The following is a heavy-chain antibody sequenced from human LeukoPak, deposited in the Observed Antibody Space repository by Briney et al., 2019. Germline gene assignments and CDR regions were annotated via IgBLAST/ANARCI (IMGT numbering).Heavy chain of an antibody. V-gene: IGHV4-31*03. D-gene: IGHD3-22*01. CDR2: IYYSGST. J-gene: IGHJ6*02. CDR3: ARDRADSSGYYYYYYGMDV. CDR1: GGSISSGGYY. Sequence: PSQTLSLTCTVSGGSISSGGYYWSWIRQHPGKGLEWIGYIYYSGSTYYNPSLKSRVTISVDTSKNQFSLKLSSVTAADTAVYYCARDRADSSGYYYYYYGMDVWGQGTTVTVSS.